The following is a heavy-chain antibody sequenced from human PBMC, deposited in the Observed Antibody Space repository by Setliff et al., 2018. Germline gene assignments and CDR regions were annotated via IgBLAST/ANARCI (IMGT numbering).Heavy chain of an antibody. J-gene: IGHJ4*02. V-gene: IGHV1-18*01. CDR1: GYNFKTCA. Sequence: ASVKVSCQASGYNFKTCAISWVRQAPGQGLEWMGFISLYDGHTNYAQNFQGRLTVTTDTSTSTAYMELSSLRSDDTAVYYCARVPRLEWLLPTFDSWGQGTLVTVSS. CDR2: ISLYDGHT. D-gene: IGHD3-3*01. CDR3: ARVPRLEWLLPTFDS.